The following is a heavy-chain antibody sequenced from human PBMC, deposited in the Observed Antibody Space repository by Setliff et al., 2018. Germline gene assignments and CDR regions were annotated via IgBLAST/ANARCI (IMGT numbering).Heavy chain of an antibody. V-gene: IGHV1-69*05. D-gene: IGHD5-18*01. CDR2: TIPMFGST. CDR3: AREGVDTRSSTDYRYYMDV. CDR1: GGTFSSYG. J-gene: IGHJ6*03. Sequence: ASVKVSCKASGGTFSSYGISWVRQAPGQGLEWMGGTIPMFGSTKYAQKFQERVTIIKDESTSTAYMEVSSLRTEDTAVYYCAREGVDTRSSTDYRYYMDVWGKGTAVTVSS.